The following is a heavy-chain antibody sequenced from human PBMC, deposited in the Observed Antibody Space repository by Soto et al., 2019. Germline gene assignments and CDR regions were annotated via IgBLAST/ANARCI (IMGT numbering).Heavy chain of an antibody. CDR1: GFTFSDYY. CDR3: ARDTSITMIGYYGMDV. D-gene: IGHD3-22*01. V-gene: IGHV3-11*06. J-gene: IGHJ6*04. CDR2: ISSSSSYT. Sequence: PEGSLRLSCAASGFTFSDYYMSWIRQAPGKGLEWVSYISSSSSYTNYADSVKGRFTISRDNAKNSLYLQMNSLRAEDTAVYYCARDTSITMIGYYGMDVWGKGTTVTVS.